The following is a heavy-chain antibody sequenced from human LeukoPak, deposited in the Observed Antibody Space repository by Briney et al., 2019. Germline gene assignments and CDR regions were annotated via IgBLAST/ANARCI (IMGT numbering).Heavy chain of an antibody. Sequence: GGSLRLSCAASGFTFSSYSMNWVRQAPGKGLEWVSSISSSSSYIYYADSVKGRFTISRDNAKNSLYLQMNSLRAEDTAVYYCARDGPLGGYSYGHQPGHYYYYGMDVWGQGTTVTVSS. CDR3: ARDGPLGGYSYGHQPGHYYYYGMDV. D-gene: IGHD5-18*01. V-gene: IGHV3-21*01. CDR1: GFTFSSYS. J-gene: IGHJ6*02. CDR2: ISSSSSYI.